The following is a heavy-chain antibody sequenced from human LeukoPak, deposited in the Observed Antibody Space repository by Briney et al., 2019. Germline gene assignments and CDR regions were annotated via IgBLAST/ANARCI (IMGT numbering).Heavy chain of an antibody. V-gene: IGHV4-61*01. Sequence: SETLSLTCTVSGGSVSSGSYYWSWIRQPPGKGLEWIGYIYYSGSTNYNPSLKSRVTISVDTSKNQFSLKLSSVTAADTAVYYCARGVSSSYYYEENYFDYWGQGTLVTVSS. J-gene: IGHJ4*02. D-gene: IGHD3-22*01. CDR3: ARGVSSSYYYEENYFDY. CDR2: IYYSGST. CDR1: GGSVSSGSYY.